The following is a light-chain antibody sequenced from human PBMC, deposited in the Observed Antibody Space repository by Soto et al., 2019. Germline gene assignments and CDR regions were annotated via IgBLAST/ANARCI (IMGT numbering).Light chain of an antibody. CDR2: KAS. J-gene: IGKJ1*01. V-gene: IGKV1-5*03. Sequence: DIQMTQSPSSLSASVGDRVTITFRASESISTWLAWYQQKPGKAPKLLIYKASTLKSGVPSRFSGSGSGTEFTLTISSLQPDDSATYYCQHYSLYSPWTFGQGTKVDIK. CDR3: QHYSLYSPWT. CDR1: ESISTW.